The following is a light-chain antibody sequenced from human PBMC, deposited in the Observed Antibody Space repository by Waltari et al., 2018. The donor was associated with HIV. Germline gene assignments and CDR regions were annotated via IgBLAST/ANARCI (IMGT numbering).Light chain of an antibody. CDR3: QESYSAHN. CDR1: QNIHTY. V-gene: IGKV1-39*01. CDR2: AAA. Sequence: DIQMTQSPSSLSASIGDTVTISCRASQNIHTYLNWYQQKPGKAPKVLLHAAARPLGGVPSRFSGSGSGTNFTLTIDSLQLEDFATYYCQESYSAHNFGQGTTLEI. J-gene: IGKJ2*01.